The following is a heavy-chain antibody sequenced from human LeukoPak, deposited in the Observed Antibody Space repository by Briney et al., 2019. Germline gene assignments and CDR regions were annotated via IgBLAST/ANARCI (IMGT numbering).Heavy chain of an antibody. D-gene: IGHD5-24*01. CDR2: ISYDGSNK. CDR1: GFTFSGYG. J-gene: IGHJ4*02. CDR3: AKDNGGVEMATPDY. Sequence: GRSLRLSCAASGFTFSGYGMHWVRQAPGKGLEWVAVISYDGSNKYYADSVKGRFTISRDNSKNTLYLQMNSLRAEDTAVYYCAKDNGGVEMATPDYWGQGTLVTVSS. V-gene: IGHV3-30*18.